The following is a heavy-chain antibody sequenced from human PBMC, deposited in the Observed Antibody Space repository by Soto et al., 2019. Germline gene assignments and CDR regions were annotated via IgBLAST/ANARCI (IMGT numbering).Heavy chain of an antibody. CDR2: IYHSGST. Sequence: QVQLQESGPGLVKPSGTLSLTCAVSGGSISSSNWWSWVRQPPGKGLEWIGEIYHSGSTNYNPSLKSRAALSVDKSKNQSSLKLSSVTAAGTAVYYCARDGPEAGSYYDYVWGSYRQPYYFDYWGQGTLVTVSS. J-gene: IGHJ4*02. CDR1: GGSISSSNW. D-gene: IGHD3-16*02. V-gene: IGHV4-4*02. CDR3: ARDGPEAGSYYDYVWGSYRQPYYFDY.